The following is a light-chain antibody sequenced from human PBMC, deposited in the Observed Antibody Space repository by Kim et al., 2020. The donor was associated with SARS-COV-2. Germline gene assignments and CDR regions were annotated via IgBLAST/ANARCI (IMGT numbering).Light chain of an antibody. CDR1: SSDVGAYNH. V-gene: IGLV2-14*03. J-gene: IGLJ2*01. Sequence: GQSITLSCTGTSSDVGAYNHVAWDQQHPDKAPKLMIFDVRNRPSGVSNRFSGSKSGNTASLTISGLQAEDEADYFCSSYTNNRTVVFGGGTQLTVL. CDR3: SSYTNNRTVV. CDR2: DVR.